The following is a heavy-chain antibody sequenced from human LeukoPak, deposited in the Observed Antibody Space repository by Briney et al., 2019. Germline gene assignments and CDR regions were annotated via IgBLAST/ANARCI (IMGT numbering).Heavy chain of an antibody. V-gene: IGHV3-23*01. Sequence: GGSLRLSCAASGFTFSSYWMSWVRQAPGKGLEWVSDISGSGVTTFYADAVKGRFTISRDNSKNTLYMQMNSLRAEDTAVYYCAAAYYYYDSSGYDGYWGQGTLVTVSS. J-gene: IGHJ4*02. CDR2: ISGSGVTT. CDR1: GFTFSSYW. D-gene: IGHD3-22*01. CDR3: AAAYYYYDSSGYDGY.